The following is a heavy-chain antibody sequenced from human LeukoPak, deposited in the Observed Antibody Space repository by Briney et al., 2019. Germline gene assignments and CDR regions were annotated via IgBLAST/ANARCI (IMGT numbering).Heavy chain of an antibody. V-gene: IGHV3-23*01. CDR2: ISGSGGST. D-gene: IGHD2-2*01. J-gene: IGHJ6*03. Sequence: GGSLRLSCAASGFTFSSYAMSWVRQAPGKGLEWVPAISGSGGSTYYADSVKGRFTISRDNSKNTLYLQMNSLRAEDTAVYYCAKGTTLAFYYYYYMDVWGKGTTVTVSS. CDR3: AKGTTLAFYYYYYMDV. CDR1: GFTFSSYA.